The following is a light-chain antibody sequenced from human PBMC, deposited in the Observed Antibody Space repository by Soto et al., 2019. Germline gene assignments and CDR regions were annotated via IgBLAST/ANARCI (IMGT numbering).Light chain of an antibody. V-gene: IGKV1-39*01. J-gene: IGKJ2*01. CDR3: QESYRTPHT. CDR1: QGVSAY. Sequence: DIQMTQSPSSLSASVGDRVTITCRASQGVSAYLLWYQQRQGRAPKLLIYAASNLLSGVPSSFSGSGSETNFTRGIRSLLPEDCATYYCQESYRTPHTCGQGTKLDTK. CDR2: AAS.